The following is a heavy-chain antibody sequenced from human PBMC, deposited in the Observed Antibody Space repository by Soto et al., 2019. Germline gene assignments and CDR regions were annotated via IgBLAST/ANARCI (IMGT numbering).Heavy chain of an antibody. V-gene: IGHV4-39*01. D-gene: IGHD6-19*01. J-gene: IGHJ4*02. Sequence: SETLSLTCTVTGDSISSRSYYWGWIRQPPGKGLEWIGSIYYSGSTYNNPSLRSRVSMSIDTSKDQFSLKLKSVTAADTALYFCARQLTSAGPQAYFDVWVPGSLVTVSS. CDR2: IYYSGST. CDR3: ARQLTSAGPQAYFDV. CDR1: GDSISSRSYY.